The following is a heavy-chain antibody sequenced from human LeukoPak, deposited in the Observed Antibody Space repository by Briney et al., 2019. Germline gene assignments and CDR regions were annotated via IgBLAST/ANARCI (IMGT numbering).Heavy chain of an antibody. Sequence: ASVKVSCKASGYTFTSYGISWVRQAPGQGLEWMGWISAHNGNTNYAQKLQGRVTMTTDTSTSTAYMELRSLRSDDTAVYYCARDPSIVGATTVFDPWGQGTLVTVSS. CDR2: ISAHNGNT. J-gene: IGHJ5*02. V-gene: IGHV1-18*01. CDR3: ARDPSIVGATTVFDP. D-gene: IGHD1-26*01. CDR1: GYTFTSYG.